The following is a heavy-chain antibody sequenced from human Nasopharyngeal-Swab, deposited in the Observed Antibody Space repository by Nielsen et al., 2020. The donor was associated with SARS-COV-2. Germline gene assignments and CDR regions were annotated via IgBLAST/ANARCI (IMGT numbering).Heavy chain of an antibody. V-gene: IGHV3-11*06. CDR3: ARDQRIAAADASFDY. CDR2: ISSSSSYT. Sequence: GGSLRLSCAASGFTFSDYYMSWIRQAPGTGLEWVSYISSSSSYTNYADSVKGRFTISRDNAKNSLYLQMNSLRAEDTAVYYCARDQRIAAADASFDYWGQGTLVTVSS. CDR1: GFTFSDYY. J-gene: IGHJ4*02. D-gene: IGHD6-13*01.